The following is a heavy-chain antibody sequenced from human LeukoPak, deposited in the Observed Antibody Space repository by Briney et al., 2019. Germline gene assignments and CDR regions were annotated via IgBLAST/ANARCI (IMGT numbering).Heavy chain of an antibody. CDR1: GFTFSNAW. CDR2: IKSKTDGGTT. V-gene: IGHV3-15*01. CDR3: TTVTPLGFWGGYCHY. D-gene: IGHD3-3*01. J-gene: IGHJ4*02. Sequence: GGSLRLSCAASGFTFSNAWMSWVRQAPGKGLEWVGRIKSKTDGGTTDYAAPVKGRFTISRDGSKNTLYLQMNSLKTEDTAVYYCTTVTPLGFWGGYCHYWGQGTLVTVSS.